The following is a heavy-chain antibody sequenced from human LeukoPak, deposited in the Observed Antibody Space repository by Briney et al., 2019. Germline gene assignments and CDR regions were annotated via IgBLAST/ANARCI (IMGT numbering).Heavy chain of an antibody. V-gene: IGHV4-39*01. Sequence: PSETLSLTCTVSGGSISSSSYYWGWIRQPPGKGLEWIGSIYYSGSTYSNPPLKSRVTIFVDTSKNQFSLKLSSVTAADTAVYYCARSGSSILTPIDYWGQGTLVTVSS. CDR1: GGSISSSSYY. CDR2: IYYSGST. J-gene: IGHJ4*02. D-gene: IGHD2-15*01. CDR3: ARSGSSILTPIDY.